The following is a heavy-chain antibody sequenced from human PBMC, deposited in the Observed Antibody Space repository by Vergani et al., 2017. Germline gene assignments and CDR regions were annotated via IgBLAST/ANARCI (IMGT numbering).Heavy chain of an antibody. V-gene: IGHV1-69*12. CDR3: ASSVVVVPAAISWFDP. CDR1: GSTFSSYA. D-gene: IGHD2-2*02. J-gene: IGHJ5*02. CDR2: IIPIFGTA. Sequence: QVQLVQSGAEVKKPGSSVKVSCKASGSTFSSYAISWVRQAPGQGLEWMGGIIPIFGTANYAQKFQGRVTITADESTSTAYMELSSLRSEDTAVYYCASSVVVVPAAISWFDPWGQGTLVTVSS.